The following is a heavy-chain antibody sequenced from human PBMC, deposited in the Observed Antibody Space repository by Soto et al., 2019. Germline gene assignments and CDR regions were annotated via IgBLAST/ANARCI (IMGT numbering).Heavy chain of an antibody. V-gene: IGHV3-7*01. J-gene: IGHJ4*02. CDR1: GFTFSTYW. Sequence: EVQLVESGGGLVQPGGSLRLSCAASGFTFSTYWMSWVRQAPGKGLEWVANINQDGSERYYVDSVMDRFTISRDNAKNSLYLQMTSLRADDTAVYYCARPRGWNIVIIPAASDYWGQGTLVNVSS. CDR3: ARPRGWNIVIIPAASDY. CDR2: INQDGSER. D-gene: IGHD2-2*01.